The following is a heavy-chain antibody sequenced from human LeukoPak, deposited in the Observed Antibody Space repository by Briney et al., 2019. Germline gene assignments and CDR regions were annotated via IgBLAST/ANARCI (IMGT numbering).Heavy chain of an antibody. V-gene: IGHV4-59*08. D-gene: IGHD6-13*01. CDR3: ARHLSSSWPYFDY. CDR2: IYNTGST. CDR1: GGSISSYY. Sequence: PSETLSLTCTVSGGSISSYYWSWIRQPPGKGLEWIGYIYNTGSTNYNPSLKSRVTISVDTSKNQFSLKVSSVTAADTAMYYCARHLSSSWPYFDYWGQGTLVTVSS. J-gene: IGHJ4*02.